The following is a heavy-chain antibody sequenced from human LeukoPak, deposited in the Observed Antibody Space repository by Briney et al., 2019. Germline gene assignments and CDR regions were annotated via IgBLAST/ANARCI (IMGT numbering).Heavy chain of an antibody. J-gene: IGHJ4*02. CDR3: AKDRVAAAGKGNPVDY. V-gene: IGHV3-30*02. D-gene: IGHD6-13*01. Sequence: GGSLRLSCAASGFTFSSYGMHWVRQAPGKGLEWVAFIRYDGSNKYYADSVKGRFTISRDNSKNTLYLQMNSLRAEDTAVYYCAKDRVAAAGKGNPVDYWGQGTLVTVSS. CDR1: GFTFSSYG. CDR2: IRYDGSNK.